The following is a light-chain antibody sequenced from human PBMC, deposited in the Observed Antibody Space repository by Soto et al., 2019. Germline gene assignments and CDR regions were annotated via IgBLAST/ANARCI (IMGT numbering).Light chain of an antibody. CDR3: SSYTSSNTWV. V-gene: IGLV2-14*01. CDR2: EVS. J-gene: IGLJ3*02. Sequence: QSVLTQPASVSGSPGQSITISCTGTSSDVGGYNYVSWYQQHPGKVPRLMIYEVSNRPSGLSNRFSGSKSDNTASLTISGLEAEEEADYYCSSYTSSNTWVFGGGTKLTVL. CDR1: SSDVGGYNY.